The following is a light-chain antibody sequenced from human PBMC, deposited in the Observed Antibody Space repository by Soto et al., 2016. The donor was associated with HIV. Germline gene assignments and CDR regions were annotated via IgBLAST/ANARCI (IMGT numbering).Light chain of an antibody. J-gene: IGLJ2*01. V-gene: IGLV3-19*01. CDR3: SSRDNTGYHVL. Sequence: SSELTQDPAVSVALGQTVRITCQGDSLRNYYAIWYQQKPGQAPVLILYGDNNRPSGIPGRFSGSSSGNTASLTITGAQAEDEADYFCSSRDNTGYHVLFGGGTNLTVL. CDR2: GDN. CDR1: SLRNYY.